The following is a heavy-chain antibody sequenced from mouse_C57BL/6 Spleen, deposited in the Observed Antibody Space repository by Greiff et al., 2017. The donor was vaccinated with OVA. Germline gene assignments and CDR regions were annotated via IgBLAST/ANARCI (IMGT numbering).Heavy chain of an antibody. D-gene: IGHD4-1*01. CDR1: GYTFTSYW. Sequence: QVQLQQPGAELVRPGSSVKLSCKASGYTFTSYWMHWVKQRPIQGLEWIGNIDPSDSATHYNQKFKDKATLTVDKSSSTAYMQLSSLTSEDSAVYDSARYGTNGGGFDDWGQGTTLTVSS. V-gene: IGHV1-52*01. CDR3: ARYGTNGGGFDD. CDR2: IDPSDSAT. J-gene: IGHJ2*01.